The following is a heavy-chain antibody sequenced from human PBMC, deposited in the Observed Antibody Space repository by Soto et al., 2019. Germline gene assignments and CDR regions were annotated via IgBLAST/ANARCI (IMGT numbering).Heavy chain of an antibody. Sequence: QITLKESGPTLVKPTQTLTLTCTFSGFSLSTSGVGVGWIRQPPGKALEWLALIYWDDDKRYSPSLKSRLTIPKDTSKNQVLLTMTNMDPVDTATYYCAHRRRWIHFPYWGQGTLVTVSS. D-gene: IGHD5-18*01. CDR2: IYWDDDK. V-gene: IGHV2-5*02. CDR3: AHRRRWIHFPY. J-gene: IGHJ4*02. CDR1: GFSLSTSGVG.